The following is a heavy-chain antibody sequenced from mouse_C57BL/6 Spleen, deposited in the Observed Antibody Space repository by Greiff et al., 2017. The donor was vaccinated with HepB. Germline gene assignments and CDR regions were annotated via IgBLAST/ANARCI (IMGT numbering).Heavy chain of an antibody. Sequence: EVKLMESGGGLVQPGGSLSLSCAASGFTFTDYYMSWVRQPPGKALEWLGFIRNKANGYTTEYSASVKGRFTISRANSQSIPYLQMNALRAQDSSTYYCARYMRYYGSSPLYYYAMDYWGQGTSVTVSS. D-gene: IGHD1-1*01. V-gene: IGHV7-3*01. CDR1: GFTFTDYY. J-gene: IGHJ4*01. CDR2: IRNKANGYTT. CDR3: ARYMRYYGSSPLYYYAMDY.